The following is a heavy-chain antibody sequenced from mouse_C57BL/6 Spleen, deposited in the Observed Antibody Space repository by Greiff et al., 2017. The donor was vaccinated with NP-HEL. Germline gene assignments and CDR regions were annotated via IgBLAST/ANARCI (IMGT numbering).Heavy chain of an antibody. J-gene: IGHJ4*01. CDR3: ARFESFYAMDY. CDR1: GYAFSSSW. V-gene: IGHV1-82*01. CDR2: IYPGDGDT. Sequence: VQLQQSGPELVKPGASVKISCKASGYAFSSSWMNWVKQRPGKGLEWIGRIYPGDGDTNYNGKFKGKATLTADKSSSTAYMQLSSLTSEDSAVYFCARFESFYAMDYWGQGTSVTVSS.